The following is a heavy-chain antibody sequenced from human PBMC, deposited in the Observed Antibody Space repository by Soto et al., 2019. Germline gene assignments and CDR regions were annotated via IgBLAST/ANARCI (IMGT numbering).Heavy chain of an antibody. V-gene: IGHV4-30-4*01. CDR3: ARDVSGRSDY. D-gene: IGHD1-26*01. CDR1: GGSITSGPYY. Sequence: SETLSLTCTVSGGSITSGPYYWSWIRHFPGKGLEWIGYAYYTGRTNYNPSLKSRLTISVDTSKNQFSLKLTSVTAADTAVYFCARDVSGRSDYWGQGDLVTVSS. J-gene: IGHJ4*02. CDR2: AYYTGRT.